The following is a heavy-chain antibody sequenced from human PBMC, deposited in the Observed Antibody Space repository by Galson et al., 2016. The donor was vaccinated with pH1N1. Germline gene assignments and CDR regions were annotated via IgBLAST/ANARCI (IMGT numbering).Heavy chain of an antibody. CDR3: ARAVHYYDTSGFETFDV. V-gene: IGHV3-7*01. D-gene: IGHD3-22*01. CDR2: IKQDGSER. J-gene: IGHJ3*01. Sequence: SLRLSCAASGFTFSSHWMHWVRQVPGKGLEWVALIKQDGSERYYVDSLKGRFTVFRDNDKNSLYLQMNSLGVEDTAVYFCARAVHYYDTSGFETFDVWAKGQWSPSLQ. CDR1: GFTFSSHW.